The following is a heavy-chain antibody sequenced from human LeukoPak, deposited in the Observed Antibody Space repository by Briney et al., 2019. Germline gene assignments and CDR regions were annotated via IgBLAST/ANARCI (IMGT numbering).Heavy chain of an antibody. Sequence: PSETLSLTCGVSGGSITSTNYWTWVRQPPGKGLEWIGYIYYSGSTYYNPSLKSRVTISIDRSKNQFSLELSSVTAADTAVYYCATTYGSGSFYKPPGLWGQGTLVTVSS. CDR1: GGSITSTNY. CDR3: ATTYGSGSFYKPPGL. V-gene: IGHV4-59*03. J-gene: IGHJ4*02. D-gene: IGHD3-10*01. CDR2: IYYSGST.